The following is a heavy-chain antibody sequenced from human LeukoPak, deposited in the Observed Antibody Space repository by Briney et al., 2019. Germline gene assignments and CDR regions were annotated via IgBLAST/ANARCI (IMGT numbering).Heavy chain of an antibody. CDR2: ISYDGSNK. CDR3: ANGGYTSSWYVVDY. D-gene: IGHD6-13*01. V-gene: IGHV3-30*18. CDR1: GFTFSSYG. J-gene: IGHJ4*02. Sequence: GGSLRLSCAASGFTFSSYGMHWVRQAPGKGLEWVAVISYDGSNKYYADSVKGRFTISRDNSKNTLYLQMSSLRPEDTAVYYCANGGYTSSWYVVDYWGQGTLVTVSS.